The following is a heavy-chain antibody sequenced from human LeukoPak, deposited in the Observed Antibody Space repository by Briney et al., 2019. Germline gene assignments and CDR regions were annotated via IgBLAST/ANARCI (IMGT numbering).Heavy chain of an antibody. D-gene: IGHD2/OR15-2a*01. Sequence: ASVKVSCKASGYTFTSYGISWVRQAPGQGLEWMGWISAYNGNTNYAQKLQGRVTMTTDTSTSRVYMELRSLRSDDTAVYYCARVSMDTSYFDYWGQGTLVTVSS. V-gene: IGHV1-18*04. CDR3: ARVSMDTSYFDY. CDR2: ISAYNGNT. CDR1: GYTFTSYG. J-gene: IGHJ4*02.